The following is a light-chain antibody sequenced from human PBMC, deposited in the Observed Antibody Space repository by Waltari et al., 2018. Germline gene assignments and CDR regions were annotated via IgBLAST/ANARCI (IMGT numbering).Light chain of an antibody. CDR1: QGISSF. Sequence: DIQLTQSPSFLSASVGGRLTITCRASQGISSFLAWYQQKPGKAPKLLIYGASTLQSGVSGRFSGGGSGTEFTLTIISLQPEDFATYYCQQTNSYQLTFGGGTKVEI. J-gene: IGKJ4*01. V-gene: IGKV1-9*01. CDR3: QQTNSYQLT. CDR2: GAS.